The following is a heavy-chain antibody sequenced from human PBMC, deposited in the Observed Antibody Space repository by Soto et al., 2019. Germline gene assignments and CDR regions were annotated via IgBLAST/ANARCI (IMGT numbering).Heavy chain of an antibody. D-gene: IGHD5-18*01. CDR3: ARDVGYGLIDY. J-gene: IGHJ4*02. V-gene: IGHV1-18*01. CDR1: GYTFTSYG. CDR2: INVYNGNT. Sequence: QVQLVQSGAEVKKPGASVKVSCKASGYTFTSYGISWVRQAPGQGLEWMGWINVYNGNTNYTQKLQDSATMPTDTSTSTVYMALRRLTSDDTAVYYCARDVGYGLIDYWGQGTLVTVSS.